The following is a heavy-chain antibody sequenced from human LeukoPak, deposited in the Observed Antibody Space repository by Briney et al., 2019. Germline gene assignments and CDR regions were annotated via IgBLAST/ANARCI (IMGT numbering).Heavy chain of an antibody. CDR2: IYYSGST. V-gene: IGHV4-59*01. Sequence: SETLSLTCTVSGGSISSYYWGWIRQPPGKGLEWIGYIYYSGSTNYNPSLKSRVTISVDTSKNQFSLKLSSVTAADTAVYYCARDPGYDSGGFRFDYWGQGTLVTVSS. D-gene: IGHD3-22*01. CDR3: ARDPGYDSGGFRFDY. CDR1: GGSISSYY. J-gene: IGHJ4*02.